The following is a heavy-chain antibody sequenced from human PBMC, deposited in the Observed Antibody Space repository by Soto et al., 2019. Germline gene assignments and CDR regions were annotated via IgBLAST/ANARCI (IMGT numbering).Heavy chain of an antibody. CDR1: GFTFSSCS. D-gene: IGHD3-10*01. CDR2: ISGSGGST. J-gene: IGHJ6*02. CDR3: ANRARSRGMARMDV. V-gene: IGHV3-23*04. Sequence: EVQLVESGGGLVQPGGSLRLSCASSGFTFSSCSMNWVRQAPGKGLEWVSAISGSGGSTYYADSVKGRFTISRDNSKDTLYLQMNSLRAEDTAVYYCANRARSRGMARMDVWGQGTTVTVSS.